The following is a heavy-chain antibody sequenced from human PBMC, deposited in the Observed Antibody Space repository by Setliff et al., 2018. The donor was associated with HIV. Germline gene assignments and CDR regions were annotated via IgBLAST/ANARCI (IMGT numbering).Heavy chain of an antibody. J-gene: IGHJ3*02. CDR1: GYGFSNHW. Sequence: GASLTISCTGSGYGFSNHWIGGVRRMPGRGLEWMGILYPQDSDTRYSPSFEGHVTISADRSRNTAYLQWTALKASDTAMYYCARHTIDISLLVVQDPGPFDIWGRGTMVTVS. CDR3: ARHTIDISLLVVQDPGPFDI. CDR2: LYPQDSDT. D-gene: IGHD3-10*01. V-gene: IGHV5-51*01.